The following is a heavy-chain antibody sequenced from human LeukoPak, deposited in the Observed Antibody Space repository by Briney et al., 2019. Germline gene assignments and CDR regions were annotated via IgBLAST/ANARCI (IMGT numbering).Heavy chain of an antibody. Sequence: GGSLRLSCAASGFTFSSYAMSWVRQAPGKGLEWFSAISGSGGSTYYADSVKGRFTISRDNSKNTLYLQMNSLRAEDTAVYYCAKDKGDSSGWLYYFDYWGQGTLVTVSS. CDR2: ISGSGGST. D-gene: IGHD6-19*01. V-gene: IGHV3-23*01. J-gene: IGHJ4*02. CDR3: AKDKGDSSGWLYYFDY. CDR1: GFTFSSYA.